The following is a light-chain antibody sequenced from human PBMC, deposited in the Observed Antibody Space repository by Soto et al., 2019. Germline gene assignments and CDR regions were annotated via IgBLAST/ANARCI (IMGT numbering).Light chain of an antibody. CDR2: RND. Sequence: QSALTQPPSASGTPGQRVTISCSGSSSNIGNYYVYWYQQLPGKAPKLLIYRNDRRPSGVPDRFSGSKSGTSASLGISGLRSKDEADYYCAAWDDSLSRSVFGGGTKLTVL. V-gene: IGLV1-47*01. CDR1: SSNIGNYY. J-gene: IGLJ2*01. CDR3: AAWDDSLSRSV.